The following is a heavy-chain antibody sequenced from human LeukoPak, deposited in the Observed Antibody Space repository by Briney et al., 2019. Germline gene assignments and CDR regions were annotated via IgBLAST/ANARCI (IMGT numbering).Heavy chain of an antibody. V-gene: IGHV4-38-2*02. D-gene: IGHD2-2*01. CDR3: ARGDCSSTICYSPMDV. CDR2: IYRSGST. J-gene: IGHJ6*03. Sequence: SETLSLTCTVSGYSVSSGYYWVWIRQTPGKGLEWIGSIYRSGSTNYNPSLKSRVTISVDTSKNQFSLKVNSVTAADTALYYCARGDCSSTICYSPMDVWGKGTTVTVSS. CDR1: GYSVSSGYY.